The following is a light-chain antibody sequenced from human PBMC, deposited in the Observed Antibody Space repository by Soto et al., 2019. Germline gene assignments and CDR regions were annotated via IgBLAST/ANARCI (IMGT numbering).Light chain of an antibody. Sequence: DIVMTQTPLSSPVTLGQAASISCRSSQSLLHSDGNTYLSWFHQRPGQPPRLLIYKVSDRFSGVPDRLSGRGAGTDFTLTISRVEAEDVGVYYCMQATQSTWTFGQGTKVEIK. J-gene: IGKJ1*01. V-gene: IGKV2-24*01. CDR1: QSLLHSDGNTY. CDR2: KVS. CDR3: MQATQSTWT.